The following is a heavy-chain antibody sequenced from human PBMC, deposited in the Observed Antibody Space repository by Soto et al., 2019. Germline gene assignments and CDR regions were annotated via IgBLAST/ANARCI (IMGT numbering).Heavy chain of an antibody. V-gene: IGHV4-59*01. J-gene: IGHJ6*03. CDR2: IYNSGST. CDR1: GDSISSSY. Sequence: SETLSLTCTVSGDSISSSYWSWIRQPPGKGLEWIGYIYNSGSTNYNPSLKSRVTISGDTSKNQFSLKLSSVTAADTAVYYCARAYYDLWSGAYYYYMDVWGKGTTVTVSS. CDR3: ARAYYDLWSGAYYYYMDV. D-gene: IGHD3-3*01.